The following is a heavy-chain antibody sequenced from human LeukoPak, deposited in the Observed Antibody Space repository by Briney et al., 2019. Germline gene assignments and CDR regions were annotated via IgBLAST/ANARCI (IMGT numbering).Heavy chain of an antibody. Sequence: GESLKISCNGSGYXFTTYWICWIRQMPGKGLEWMGIIYPGDSDTKYSPSFQGQVTISADKSINTAYLQWSSLKASDTAMYYCAKSSSTGVSYVMDVWGQGTSVTVPS. D-gene: IGHD4-23*01. V-gene: IGHV5-51*01. J-gene: IGHJ6*02. CDR1: GYXFTTYW. CDR2: IYPGDSDT. CDR3: AKSSSTGVSYVMDV.